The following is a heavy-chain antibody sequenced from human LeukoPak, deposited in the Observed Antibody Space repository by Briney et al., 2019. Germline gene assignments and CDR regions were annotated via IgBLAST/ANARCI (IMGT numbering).Heavy chain of an antibody. J-gene: IGHJ4*02. CDR2: ISTGSSTI. V-gene: IGHV3-48*01. CDR3: AREAKYYYGSGSSTRYFDY. CDR1: GFTFSSYS. D-gene: IGHD3-10*01. Sequence: GGSLRLSCAASGFTFSSYSMDWVRQAPGKGLEWVSYISTGSSTIYYADSVKGRFTISRDNAKNSLYLQMNSLRAEDTAVYYCAREAKYYYGSGSSTRYFDYWGQGTLVTVSS.